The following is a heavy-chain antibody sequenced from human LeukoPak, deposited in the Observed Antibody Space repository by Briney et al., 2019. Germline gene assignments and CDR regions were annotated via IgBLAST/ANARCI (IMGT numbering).Heavy chain of an antibody. CDR2: INPSGGST. J-gene: IGHJ4*02. CDR1: GYTFTSYY. Sequence: ASVKVSCKASGYTFTSYYMHWVRQAPGQGLEWMGIINPSGGSTSYAQKFQGRVTMTRNTSISTAYMELSSLRSEDTAVYYCARVSKGRGPLDYWGQGTLVTVSS. CDR3: ARVSKGRGPLDY. V-gene: IGHV1-46*01.